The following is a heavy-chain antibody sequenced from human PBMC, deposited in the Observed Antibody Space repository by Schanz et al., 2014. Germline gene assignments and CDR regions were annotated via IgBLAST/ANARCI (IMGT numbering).Heavy chain of an antibody. CDR2: IGNGEVTI. CDR3: ARDFHGYGPHLDY. D-gene: IGHD5-12*01. CDR1: GFPFSDYF. V-gene: IGHV3-11*04. J-gene: IGHJ4*02. Sequence: QVQLVDSGGGLVKPGGSLRLSCTASGFPFSDYFMAWIRQPPVRGLEWVSYIGNGEVTIYYADSVKGRFTISRDNSKNSLYLQLNSLRAEDTAVYYCARDFHGYGPHLDYWGQGSLVTVSS.